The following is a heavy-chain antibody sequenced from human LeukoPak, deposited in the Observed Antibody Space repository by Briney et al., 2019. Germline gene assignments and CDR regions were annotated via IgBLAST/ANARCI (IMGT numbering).Heavy chain of an antibody. CDR1: GGSITNYY. D-gene: IGHD3-10*01. J-gene: IGHJ4*02. Sequence: SETLSLTCTVSGGSITNYYWSWIRQPPGKGLEWIGFISYSGNTNYNPSLKSRVSISVDTSKNQFSLKPTSMTAADTAVYYCARGALLWFGDKMEYYFDYWGQGTLLTVSS. V-gene: IGHV4-59*01. CDR3: ARGALLWFGDKMEYYFDY. CDR2: ISYSGNT.